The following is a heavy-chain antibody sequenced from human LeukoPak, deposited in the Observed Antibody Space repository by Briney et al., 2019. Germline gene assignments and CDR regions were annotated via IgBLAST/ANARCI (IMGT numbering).Heavy chain of an antibody. Sequence: GGSLRLSCAASGFTFSSYSMNWVRQAPGKGLEWVSSISSSSSYIYYADSVKGRFTISRDNAKNSLYLQMNSLRAEDTAVYYCARRRYDILTGSSLYYFDYWGQGTLVTVSS. CDR2: ISSSSSYI. V-gene: IGHV3-21*01. J-gene: IGHJ4*02. D-gene: IGHD3-9*01. CDR1: GFTFSSYS. CDR3: ARRRYDILTGSSLYYFDY.